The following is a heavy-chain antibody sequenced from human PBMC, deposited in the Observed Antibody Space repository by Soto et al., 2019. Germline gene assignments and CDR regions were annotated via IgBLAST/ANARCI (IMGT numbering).Heavy chain of an antibody. CDR3: ARALVTDYNSRDYHYYFAMDV. V-gene: IGHV4-30-4*02. CDR2: VYHTATT. CDR1: SGPVSGNDLY. D-gene: IGHD3-22*01. Sequence: SETLSVMSVVSSGPVSGNDLYWSWIRHLPGKGLEWIANVYHTATTYYNPSLKSRVSMSVDTSQKKFSLILASVTAADTAVYYCARALVTDYNSRDYHYYFAMDVWGQGTSVT. J-gene: IGHJ6*02.